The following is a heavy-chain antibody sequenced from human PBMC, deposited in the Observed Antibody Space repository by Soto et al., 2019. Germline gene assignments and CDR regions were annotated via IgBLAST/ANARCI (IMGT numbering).Heavy chain of an antibody. D-gene: IGHD1-1*01. Sequence: GESLKISCKGSGCSFTSYWISWVRQMPGKGLEWMGRIDPSDSYTNYSPSFQGHVTISADKSISTAYLQWSSLKASDTAMYYCARLDSRDYYYYYGMDVWGQGTTVTVSS. V-gene: IGHV5-10-1*01. J-gene: IGHJ6*02. CDR2: IDPSDSYT. CDR3: ARLDSRDYYYYYGMDV. CDR1: GCSFTSYW.